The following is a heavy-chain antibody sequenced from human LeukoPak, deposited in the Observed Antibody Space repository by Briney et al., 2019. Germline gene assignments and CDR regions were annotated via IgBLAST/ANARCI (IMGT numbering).Heavy chain of an antibody. CDR3: ARGTRNFYAVY. V-gene: IGHV4-34*01. CDR2: MYHSGST. CDR1: GGSFSGYY. D-gene: IGHD4-11*01. J-gene: IGHJ4*02. Sequence: NSSETLSLTCAVYGGSFSGYYWGWIRQPPGKGLEWIGTMYHSGSTYYNPSLKSRVTISVDTSKNQFSLKLSSVTAADTAVYYCARGTRNFYAVYWGQGILVTVFS.